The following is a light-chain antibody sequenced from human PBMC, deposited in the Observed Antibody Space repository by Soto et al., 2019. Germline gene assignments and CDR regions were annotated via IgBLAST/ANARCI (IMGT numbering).Light chain of an antibody. J-gene: IGKJ1*01. CDR1: QSISTW. V-gene: IGKV1-5*01. CDR3: QKYGSSGT. CDR2: DAS. Sequence: DIQMTQSPSTLSASVGDRVTITCRASQSISTWMAWYQQRPGKAPKLLIFDASSLESGVPSRFSGSGSGTEFTLTISSLQSDDFATYFCQKYGSSGTFGQGTKVDIK.